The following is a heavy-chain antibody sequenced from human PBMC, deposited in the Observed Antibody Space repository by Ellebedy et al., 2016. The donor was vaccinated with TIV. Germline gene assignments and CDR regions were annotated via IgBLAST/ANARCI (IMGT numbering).Heavy chain of an antibody. J-gene: IGHJ4*02. V-gene: IGHV5-51*01. CDR3: ARLGAGATGWYYFQF. Sequence: KVSCKGSGYSFTSYWIGWVRQMPGKGLEWMGVTYPGDSDTRYSPSFQGQVTTSADKSISTAYLQWSSLKASDTAVYFCARLGAGATGWYYFQFWGQGTLVTVSS. CDR2: TYPGDSDT. D-gene: IGHD6-19*01. CDR1: GYSFTSYW.